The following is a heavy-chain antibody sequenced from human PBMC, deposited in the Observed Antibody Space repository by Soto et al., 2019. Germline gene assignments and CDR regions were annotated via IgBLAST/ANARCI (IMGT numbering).Heavy chain of an antibody. D-gene: IGHD2-15*01. CDR3: ARSCSGGSCHSAY. J-gene: IGHJ4*02. V-gene: IGHV1-18*04. CDR2: ISPFTGDT. CDR1: GYTFSNYG. Sequence: ASVKVSCKASGYTFSNYGINWVRQAPGQGLEWMGWISPFTGDTHYTQSLQGRVTMTTDTSTSTAYMELRSLRSADTAVYYCARSCSGGSCHSAYWGQGTLVTVSS.